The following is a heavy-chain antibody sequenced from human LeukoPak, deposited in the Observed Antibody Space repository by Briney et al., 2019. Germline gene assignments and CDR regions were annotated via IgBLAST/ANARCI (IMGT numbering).Heavy chain of an antibody. Sequence: GGSLRLSCAASGFTFSSYGMHWVCQAPGKGLEWVAVISYDGSNKYYADSVKGRFTISRDNSKNTLYLQMNSLRAEDTAVYYCAKGIPIRPLEPDYYYYGMDVWGQGTTVTVSS. D-gene: IGHD5-24*01. CDR1: GFTFSSYG. CDR3: AKGIPIRPLEPDYYYYGMDV. V-gene: IGHV3-30*18. CDR2: ISYDGSNK. J-gene: IGHJ6*02.